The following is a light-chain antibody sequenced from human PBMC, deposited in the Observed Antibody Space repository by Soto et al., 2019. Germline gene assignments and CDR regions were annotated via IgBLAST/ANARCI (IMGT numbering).Light chain of an antibody. CDR2: SNT. J-gene: IGLJ2*01. V-gene: IGLV1-44*01. CDR1: SSNIGSNT. Sequence: QSVLTQPPSASGTRGQRVTISCSGSSSNIGSNTVNWYQQVPGTAPKLVMYSNTRRPSGVPDRFSASKSGTSVSLVISGLQSGDEADYHCAAWDDSLNGMVFGGGPKLTVL. CDR3: AAWDDSLNGMV.